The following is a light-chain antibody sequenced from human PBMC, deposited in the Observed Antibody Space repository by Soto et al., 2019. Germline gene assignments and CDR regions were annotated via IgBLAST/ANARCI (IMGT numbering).Light chain of an antibody. CDR3: LQYYTYPRF. J-gene: IGKJ3*01. Sequence: AIRLTQSPSSLSASTGHSVTITCRATQGISSFLAWYQQKPGKPPNLLIYGASHLKSGVPSRFSGSGSGTDFTLTLSSLQSEDFATYYCLQYYTYPRFFGPGPKVDI. CDR2: GAS. CDR1: QGISSF. V-gene: IGKV1-8*01.